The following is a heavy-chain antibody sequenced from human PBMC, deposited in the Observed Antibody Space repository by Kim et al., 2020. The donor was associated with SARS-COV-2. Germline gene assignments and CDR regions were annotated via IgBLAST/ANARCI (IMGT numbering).Heavy chain of an antibody. J-gene: IGHJ5*02. CDR1: GGTFGSHT. D-gene: IGHD3-10*01. V-gene: IGHV1-69*08. Sequence: SVKVSCKASGGTFGSHTISWVRQARGQGLEWVGRIIPILVTTSYSQKLEGRVTIIADKSTNTVYMELSSLISQDTAIYYCTRAPYYYGSGGAWGQGTLVTVSS. CDR3: TRAPYYYGSGGA. CDR2: IIPILVTT.